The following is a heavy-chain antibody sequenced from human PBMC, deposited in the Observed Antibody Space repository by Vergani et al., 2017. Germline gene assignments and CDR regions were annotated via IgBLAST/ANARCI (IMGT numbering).Heavy chain of an antibody. CDR2: VSTGTKSQ. Sequence: QLVESGGGWVQPGGSLRLSCVVSGFDFSSYIMNWVRQAPGKGLEWVSFVSTGTKSQLYAESVKGRFTISRDSAKNSLYLQMDSLRAEDTAVYCCTRGYSSTSGRAFDFWGQGTKVTVSS. J-gene: IGHJ3*01. CDR1: GFDFSSYI. D-gene: IGHD2-2*01. V-gene: IGHV3-48*01. CDR3: TRGYSSTSGRAFDF.